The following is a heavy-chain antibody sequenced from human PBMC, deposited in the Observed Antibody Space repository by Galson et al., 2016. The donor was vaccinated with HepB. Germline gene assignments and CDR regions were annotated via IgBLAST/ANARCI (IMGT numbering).Heavy chain of an antibody. CDR3: ARQPLHSYGRSYLVL. Sequence: QSGAEVKKPGESLRISCEASGYSFARFWIGWVRQLPGKGLEWMGIIYPGDSDARYSPSLQGQVTISVDKSINTAYLQWSSLKASDTAMYYCARQPLHSYGRSYLVLWGQGALVLVSS. D-gene: IGHD5-18*01. J-gene: IGHJ4*02. V-gene: IGHV5-51*01. CDR1: GYSFARFW. CDR2: IYPGDSDA.